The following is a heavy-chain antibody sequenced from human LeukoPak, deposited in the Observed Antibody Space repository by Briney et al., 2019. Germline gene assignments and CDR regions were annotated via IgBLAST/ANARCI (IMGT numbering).Heavy chain of an antibody. CDR1: GYTFTNYD. Sequence: SVKVSCKASGYTFTNYDINWVRQAPGQGLEWMGGIIPIFGTANYAQKFQGRVTITADESTSTAYMELSSLRSEDTAVYYCARQDWSGYSSGYYGMDVWGQGTTVTVSS. J-gene: IGHJ6*02. V-gene: IGHV1-69*13. D-gene: IGHD3-3*01. CDR3: ARQDWSGYSSGYYGMDV. CDR2: IIPIFGTA.